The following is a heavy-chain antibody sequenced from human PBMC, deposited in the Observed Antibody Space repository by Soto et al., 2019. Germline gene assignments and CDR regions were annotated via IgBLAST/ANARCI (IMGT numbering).Heavy chain of an antibody. CDR3: ARDRITMVRGVIIRAYYFDY. CDR2: ISAYNGNT. V-gene: IGHV1-18*04. Sequence: QVQLVQSGAEVKKPGASVKVSCKASGYTFTSYGISWVRQAPGQGLEWMGWISAYNGNTNYAQKLQGRVTMTTDTSTSTAYMELRSLRSDDTAVYYCARDRITMVRGVIIRAYYFDYWGQGTLVTVSS. D-gene: IGHD3-10*01. J-gene: IGHJ4*02. CDR1: GYTFTSYG.